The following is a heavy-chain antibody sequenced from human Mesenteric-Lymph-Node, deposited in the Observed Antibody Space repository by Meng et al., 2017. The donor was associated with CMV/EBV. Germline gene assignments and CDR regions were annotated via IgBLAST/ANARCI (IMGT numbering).Heavy chain of an antibody. CDR2: INHSGST. Sequence: GSFSGYVWSWIRQPPGEGLEWIGEINHSGSTNYHPYLKSRVTISADTSKNQFSLKLSSVTAADTAVYYCARVRGYCSSTSCYNWFDPWGQGTLVTVSS. J-gene: IGHJ5*02. CDR3: ARVRGYCSSTSCYNWFDP. CDR1: GSFSGYV. D-gene: IGHD2-2*01. V-gene: IGHV4-34*01.